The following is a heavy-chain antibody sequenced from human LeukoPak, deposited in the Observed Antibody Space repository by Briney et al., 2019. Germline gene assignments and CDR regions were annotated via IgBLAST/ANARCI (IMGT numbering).Heavy chain of an antibody. CDR3: AKGPDSSGRTAGY. Sequence: SGGSLRLSCAASGFTFSSYAMSWVRQAPGKGLEGVSAISGSGGSTYYADSVKGRFTISRDNSKNTLYLQMNSLRAEDTAVYYCAKGPDSSGRTAGYWGQGTLVTVSS. CDR1: GFTFSSYA. J-gene: IGHJ4*02. CDR2: ISGSGGST. V-gene: IGHV3-23*01. D-gene: IGHD3-22*01.